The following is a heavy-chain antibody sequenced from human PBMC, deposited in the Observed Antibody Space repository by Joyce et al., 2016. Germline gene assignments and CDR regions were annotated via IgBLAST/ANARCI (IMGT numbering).Heavy chain of an antibody. CDR1: GFTFGTYW. CDR3: ARDVHVVVTAGYYYGMDV. D-gene: IGHD2-2*01. V-gene: IGHV3-7*01. CDR2: IKQEGSEK. J-gene: IGHJ6*02. Sequence: EVKLVESGGGLVQPGGSLRLSCEASGFTFGTYWMSWVRQVRGKGLEWGANIKQEGSEKYYVESVKGRFTISRDNAKNSLYLQMNSLRAEDTAVYYCARDVHVVVTAGYYYGMDVWGQGATVTVSS.